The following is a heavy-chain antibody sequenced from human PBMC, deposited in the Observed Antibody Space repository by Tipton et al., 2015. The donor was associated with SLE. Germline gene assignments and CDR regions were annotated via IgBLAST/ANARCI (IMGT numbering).Heavy chain of an antibody. J-gene: IGHJ3*02. D-gene: IGHD3-3*01. CDR1: GVSIDHYY. CDR3: ARTLVLQFLPYDAFDI. CDR2: IYYSGST. Sequence: GLVKPSETLSLTCTVSGVSIDHYYWSWIRQPPGKGLEWIGHIYYSGSTNYNPSLKSRVTVSVDTSKNQFSLKLSSVTAADTAVYFCARTLVLQFLPYDAFDIWGQGTMVTVSS. V-gene: IGHV4-59*08.